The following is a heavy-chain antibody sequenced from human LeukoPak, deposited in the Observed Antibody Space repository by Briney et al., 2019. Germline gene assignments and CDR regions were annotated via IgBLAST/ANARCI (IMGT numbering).Heavy chain of an antibody. J-gene: IGHJ4*02. CDR3: ARDAYCGGDCYYDY. CDR2: ISGSDSYI. Sequence: GGSLRLSCAASGFTFSSYTLIWVRQAPGKGLEWVSSISGSDSYIYYADSVKGQFTISRDNAKNSLYLQMNSLRAEDTAVYYCARDAYCGGDCYYDYWGQGTLVTVSS. CDR1: GFTFSSYT. D-gene: IGHD2-21*02. V-gene: IGHV3-21*01.